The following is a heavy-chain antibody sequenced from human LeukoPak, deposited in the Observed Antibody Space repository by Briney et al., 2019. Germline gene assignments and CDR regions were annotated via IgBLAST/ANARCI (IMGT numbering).Heavy chain of an antibody. V-gene: IGHV3-23*01. CDR1: GFTFSSYG. D-gene: IGHD2-21*01. Sequence: GGSLRLSCAASGFTFSSYGMSWVRQAPGKGLEWVSAISGSGGSTYYADSVKGRFTISRDNSKNTLYLQMNSLRDDDTAVYYCAKDSGALAYGPYYCDYWGQGTLVTVSS. J-gene: IGHJ4*02. CDR2: ISGSGGST. CDR3: AKDSGALAYGPYYCDY.